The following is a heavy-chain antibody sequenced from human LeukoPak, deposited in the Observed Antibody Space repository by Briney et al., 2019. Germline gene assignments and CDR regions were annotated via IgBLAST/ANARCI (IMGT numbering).Heavy chain of an antibody. Sequence: NPSETLSLTCTVSGYSISSGYYWGWIRQPPGKGLEWIGSIYHSGSTYYNPSLKSRVTISVDTSKNQFSLKLSSVTAADTAVYYCARAVSSYYYYYMDVWGKGTTVTVSS. V-gene: IGHV4-38-2*02. J-gene: IGHJ6*03. CDR1: GYSISSGYY. CDR2: IYHSGST. CDR3: ARAVSSYYYYYMDV. D-gene: IGHD6-6*01.